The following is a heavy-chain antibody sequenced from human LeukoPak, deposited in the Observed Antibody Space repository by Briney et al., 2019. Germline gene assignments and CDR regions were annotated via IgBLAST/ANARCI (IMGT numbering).Heavy chain of an antibody. Sequence: SETLSLTCAVYGGSFSGYYWSWIRQPPGKGLEWIGEINLSGSTNYNPSLKSRVTISVETSKNKFSLNLSSVTAADTAVSYCARETKQWLGSHPFDCWGEGTPLTVS. CDR1: GGSFSGYY. V-gene: IGHV4-34*01. D-gene: IGHD6-19*01. J-gene: IGHJ4*02. CDR3: ARETKQWLGSHPFDC. CDR2: INLSGST.